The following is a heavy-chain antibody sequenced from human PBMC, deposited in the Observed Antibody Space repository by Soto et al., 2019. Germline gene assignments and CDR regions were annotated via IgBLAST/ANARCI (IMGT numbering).Heavy chain of an antibody. CDR3: ATRSYSSGVLFDY. J-gene: IGHJ4*02. CDR1: GGSSSDYY. V-gene: IGHV4-59*01. Sequence: PSETLSLTCSVSGGSSSDYYCSWIRQTPGKGLEYIGFIYNSGSTYNPSLKSRVTISIDTSKSQFSLKLTSVTAADTAIYYCATRSYSSGVLFDYWGQGILVTVSS. CDR2: IYNSGST. D-gene: IGHD3-10*01.